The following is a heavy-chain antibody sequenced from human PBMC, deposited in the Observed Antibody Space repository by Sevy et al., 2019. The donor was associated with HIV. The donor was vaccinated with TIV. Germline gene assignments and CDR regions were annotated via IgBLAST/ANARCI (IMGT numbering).Heavy chain of an antibody. CDR1: GFTFINHA. CDR3: ARDLNSGYANYYYYGMDV. V-gene: IGHV3-30*04. J-gene: IGHJ6*02. D-gene: IGHD5-12*01. CDR2: ISYDGSNK. Sequence: GGSLRLSCAASGFTFINHAMHWVRLAPGKGLEWVTVISYDGSNKYYADSVKGRFTISRDTSKSTVYLQMDSLRAEDTAVYYCARDLNSGYANYYYYGMDVWGQGTTVTVSS.